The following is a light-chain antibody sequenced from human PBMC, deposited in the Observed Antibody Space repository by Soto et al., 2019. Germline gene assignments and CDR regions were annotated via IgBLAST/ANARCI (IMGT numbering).Light chain of an antibody. J-gene: IGLJ1*01. V-gene: IGLV2-11*01. CDR1: SSDVGGYND. CDR3: CSYAGNSYV. Sequence: QSALTQPRSVSGSPGQSVTISCTGTSSDVGGYNDVSWHQQQPGNAHNLMIGDVSKRPSGVPDRFSGSKSGNTASLTISGLQDEDEADYACCSYAGNSYVFGTGTKLTVL. CDR2: DVS.